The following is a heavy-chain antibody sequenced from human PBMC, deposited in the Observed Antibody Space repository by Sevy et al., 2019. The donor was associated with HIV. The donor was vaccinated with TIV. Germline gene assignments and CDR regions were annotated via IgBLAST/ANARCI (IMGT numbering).Heavy chain of an antibody. CDR3: AGGVGQQLRLQLFDQ. CDR1: GDSFSNYY. Sequence: SETLSLTCTVSGDSFSNYYWSWIRQPPGKGLEWIGYIYYSGNTSYNPSLKSRVTMSIDTSKNQFSLKLSSVTAADTAVYYCAGGVGQQLRLQLFDQWGQGTLVTVSS. D-gene: IGHD6-13*01. CDR2: IYYSGNT. V-gene: IGHV4-59*01. J-gene: IGHJ4*02.